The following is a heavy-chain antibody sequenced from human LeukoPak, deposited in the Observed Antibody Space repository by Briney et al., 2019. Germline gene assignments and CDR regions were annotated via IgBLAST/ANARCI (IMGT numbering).Heavy chain of an antibody. D-gene: IGHD6-13*01. V-gene: IGHV3-53*01. CDR2: IYSGGST. CDR1: GFTFSSCA. Sequence: GGSLRLSCAASGFTFSSCAMSWVRQAPGKGLEWVSVIYSGGSTYYADAVKGRFTISRDHSKNTLYLQMNSLRAEDTAVYYCARVVPRSSWTFDYWGQGTLVTVSS. CDR3: ARVVPRSSWTFDY. J-gene: IGHJ4*02.